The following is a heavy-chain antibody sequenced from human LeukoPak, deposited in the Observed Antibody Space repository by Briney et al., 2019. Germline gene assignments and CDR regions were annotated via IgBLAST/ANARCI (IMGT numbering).Heavy chain of an antibody. Sequence: GSLRLSCAASGFTFSSYSMSWVRQAPGKGLEWVSSISSSGSYIYYADSVKGRFTISRDNAKNSLYLQMNSLRAEDTAVYYCARVLVGEYCSGGSCSSSYWGQGTLVTVSS. CDR1: GFTFSSYS. CDR2: ISSSGSYI. J-gene: IGHJ4*02. D-gene: IGHD2-15*01. CDR3: ARVLVGEYCSGGSCSSSY. V-gene: IGHV3-21*01.